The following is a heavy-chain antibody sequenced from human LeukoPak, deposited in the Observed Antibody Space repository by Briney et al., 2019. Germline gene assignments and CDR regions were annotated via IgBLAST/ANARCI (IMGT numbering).Heavy chain of an antibody. D-gene: IGHD6-19*01. Sequence: PGRTLRLSCAASGFPFSSYGMHWVRQAPGKGLEWVARLVYDERSDYANSVKGRFSISRDNSKNTLFLDMSDLRVEDTAVYYCARDLSAAFDFWGQGVLVTVSS. J-gene: IGHJ4*02. CDR2: LVYDERS. V-gene: IGHV3-33*05. CDR3: ARDLSAAFDF. CDR1: GFPFSSYG.